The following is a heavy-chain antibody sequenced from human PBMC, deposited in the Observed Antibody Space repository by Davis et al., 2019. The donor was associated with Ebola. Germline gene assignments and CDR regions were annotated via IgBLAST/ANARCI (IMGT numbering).Heavy chain of an antibody. CDR3: ARGGAYCSSTSCYLYYYYGMDV. V-gene: IGHV4-34*01. CDR2: IFHDGST. Sequence: MPSETLSLTCTVSGASVTDYFWSWVRQPPGEGLEWIGEIFHDGSTNYNPSLKSRVTMSLDKSKNQFSLQLNSLTAADTAVYYCARGGAYCSSTSCYLYYYYGMDVWGQGTTVTVSS. CDR1: GASVTDYF. J-gene: IGHJ6*02. D-gene: IGHD2-2*01.